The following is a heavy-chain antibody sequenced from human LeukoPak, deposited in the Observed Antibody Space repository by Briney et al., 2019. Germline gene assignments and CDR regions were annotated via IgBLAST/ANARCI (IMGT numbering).Heavy chain of an antibody. CDR1: GFTFNTYS. CDR2: ISSSSTTI. Sequence: GGSLRLSCAASGFTFNTYSMKWVRQAPGKGLEWVSYISSSSTTIYYADSVKGRFTISRDNAKNSLYLQMNSLRDEDTAVYYCASSRDQIDYWGQGTLVTVSS. V-gene: IGHV3-48*02. D-gene: IGHD2-2*01. J-gene: IGHJ4*02. CDR3: ASSRDQIDY.